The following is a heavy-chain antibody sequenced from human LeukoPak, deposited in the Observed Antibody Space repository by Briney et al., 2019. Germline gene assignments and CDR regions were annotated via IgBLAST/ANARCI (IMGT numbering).Heavy chain of an antibody. CDR3: ARDGDQGGYYYYYMDV. J-gene: IGHJ6*03. V-gene: IGHV3-7*03. Sequence: PGGSLRLSCAASGFTFSSYWMSWVRQAPGKGLEWVANIKQDGSEKYYVDSVKGRFTISRDNAKNSLYLQMNSLRAEDTALYYCARDGDQGGYYYYYMDVWGKGTTVTVSS. CDR2: IKQDGSEK. D-gene: IGHD7-27*01. CDR1: GFTFSSYW.